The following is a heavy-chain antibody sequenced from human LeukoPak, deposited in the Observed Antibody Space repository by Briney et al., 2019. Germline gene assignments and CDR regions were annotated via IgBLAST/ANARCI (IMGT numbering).Heavy chain of an antibody. CDR1: GFTFSSYS. CDR3: ARGGHSSLTGYRNNWFDP. V-gene: IGHV3-21*01. CDR2: ISSSSSYI. J-gene: IGHJ5*02. D-gene: IGHD3-9*01. Sequence: GGSLRLSCAASGFTFSSYSMNWVRQAPGKGLEWVSSISSSSSYIYYADSVKGRFTISRDNAKNSLYLQMNSLRAEDTAVYYCARGGHSSLTGYRNNWFDPWGQRTLVTVSS.